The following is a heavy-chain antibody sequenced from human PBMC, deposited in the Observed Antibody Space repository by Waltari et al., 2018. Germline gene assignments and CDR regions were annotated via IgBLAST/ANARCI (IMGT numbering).Heavy chain of an antibody. CDR3: ARDRVVGDAFDI. J-gene: IGHJ3*02. CDR1: GGSISSSSYS. CDR2: IYYSGST. D-gene: IGHD1-26*01. Sequence: QLQLQESGPGLVKPSETLSLTCTVSGGSISSSSYSWGWIRQPPGKGLEWIGSIYYSGSTYYNPSLKSRVTISVDTSKNQFSLKLSSVTAADTAVYYCARDRVVGDAFDIWGQGTMVTVSS. V-gene: IGHV4-39*07.